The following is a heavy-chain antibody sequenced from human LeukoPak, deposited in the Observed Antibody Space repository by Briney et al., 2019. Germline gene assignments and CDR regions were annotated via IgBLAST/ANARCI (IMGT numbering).Heavy chain of an antibody. Sequence: ASVKVSCRASGYTFSGYYMHWVRQAPGQGLEWMGWINPNSGGTIYAQNFQGRVTMTRDTSISTAYMELRRLRSDDTAVYYCARDLGGVWSDYYYHMDVWGKGTTVTVSS. D-gene: IGHD2-21*01. J-gene: IGHJ6*03. V-gene: IGHV1-2*02. CDR2: INPNSGGT. CDR1: GYTFSGYY. CDR3: ARDLGGVWSDYYYHMDV.